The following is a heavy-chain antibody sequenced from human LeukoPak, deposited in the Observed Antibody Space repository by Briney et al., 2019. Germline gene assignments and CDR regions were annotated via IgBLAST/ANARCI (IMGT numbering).Heavy chain of an antibody. J-gene: IGHJ4*02. D-gene: IGHD3-3*01. Sequence: GSLRLSCAASGFTFSSYAMHWVRQAPGKGLEWVAVISYDGSNKYYADSVKGRFTISRDNSKNTLYLQMNSLRAEDTAVYYCAKDRSGEWLLSLDYWGQGTLVTVSS. V-gene: IGHV3-30-3*01. CDR1: GFTFSSYA. CDR3: AKDRSGEWLLSLDY. CDR2: ISYDGSNK.